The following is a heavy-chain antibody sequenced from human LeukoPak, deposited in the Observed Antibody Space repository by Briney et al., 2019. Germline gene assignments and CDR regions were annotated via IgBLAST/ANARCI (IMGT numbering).Heavy chain of an antibody. J-gene: IGHJ4*02. V-gene: IGHV3-48*03. CDR2: ISSSGSTI. D-gene: IGHD6-13*01. Sequence: GGSLRLSCAASGFTFSSYEMNWVRQAPGKGLEWVSYISSSGSTIYYADSVKGRFTISRDNAKNSLYLQMNSLRAEDTAVYHCARVGLYSSSPNKYWGQGTLVTVSS. CDR1: GFTFSSYE. CDR3: ARVGLYSSSPNKY.